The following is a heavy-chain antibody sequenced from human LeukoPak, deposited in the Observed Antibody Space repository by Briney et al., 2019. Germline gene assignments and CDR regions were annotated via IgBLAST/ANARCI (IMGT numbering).Heavy chain of an antibody. D-gene: IGHD3-3*01. Sequence: GASVKVSCKASGYTFTGYYMHWVRQAPGQGLEWMGWVNPNSGGTNYAQKFQGRVTMTRDTSISTAYMELSRLRSDDTAVYYCAKAKSGYGTLTCFDYWGQGTLVTVSS. V-gene: IGHV1-2*02. J-gene: IGHJ4*02. CDR3: AKAKSGYGTLTCFDY. CDR1: GYTFTGYY. CDR2: VNPNSGGT.